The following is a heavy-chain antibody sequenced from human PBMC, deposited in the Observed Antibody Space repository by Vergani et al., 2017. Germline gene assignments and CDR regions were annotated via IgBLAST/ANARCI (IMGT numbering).Heavy chain of an antibody. CDR3: AKDMYPVPATTIFDY. D-gene: IGHD2-2*01. Sequence: EVQLVESGGGLVQPGRSLRLSCAASGFTFDDYAMHWVRQAPGKGLEWVSGSSWNSGSIGYADSVKGRFTISRDNAKNSLYLQMNSLRAEDTALYYCAKDMYPVPATTIFDYWGQGSLVTVSS. V-gene: IGHV3-9*01. CDR1: GFTFDDYA. J-gene: IGHJ4*02. CDR2: SSWNSGSI.